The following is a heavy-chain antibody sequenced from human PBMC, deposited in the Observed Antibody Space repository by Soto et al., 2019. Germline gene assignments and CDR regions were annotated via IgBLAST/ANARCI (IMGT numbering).Heavy chain of an antibody. CDR2: ISSGGDTI. V-gene: IGHV3-48*02. Sequence: GGSLRLSCAVSGFTFSPYSMNWVRQAPGKGLEWISYISSGGDTIYYADSVRGRFTVSRDNTKSSLYLQMDSLRDEDTAVYYCARDRSTIYGVVTPIDYWGQGTLVTVSS. CDR3: ARDRSTIYGVVTPIDY. D-gene: IGHD3-3*01. CDR1: GFTFSPYS. J-gene: IGHJ4*02.